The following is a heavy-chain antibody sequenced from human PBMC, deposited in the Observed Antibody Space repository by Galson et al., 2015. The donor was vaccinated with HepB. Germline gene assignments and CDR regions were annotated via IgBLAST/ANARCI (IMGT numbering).Heavy chain of an antibody. CDR2: ISSSSSYI. D-gene: IGHD1-26*01. CDR3: ARSRGIVGATIQPDD. Sequence: SLRLSCAASGFTFSSYSMNWVRQAPGKGLEWVSSISSSSSYIYYADSVKGRFTISRDNAKNSLYLQMNSLRAEDTAVYYCARSRGIVGATIQPDDWGQGTLVTVSS. J-gene: IGHJ4*02. V-gene: IGHV3-21*01. CDR1: GFTFSSYS.